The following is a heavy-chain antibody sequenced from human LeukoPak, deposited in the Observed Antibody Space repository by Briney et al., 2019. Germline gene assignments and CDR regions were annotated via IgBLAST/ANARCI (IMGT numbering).Heavy chain of an antibody. J-gene: IGHJ4*02. V-gene: IGHV1-46*01. CDR1: GYTFTSYY. CDR3: AGDARRSPPLPRIFDY. Sequence: ASVKVSCKASGYTFTSYYMHWVRQAPGQGLEWMGIINPSGGSTSYAQKFQGRVTMTRDTSTSTVYMELSSLRSEDTAVYYCAGDARRSPPLPRIFDYWGQGTLVTVSS. CDR2: INPSGGST.